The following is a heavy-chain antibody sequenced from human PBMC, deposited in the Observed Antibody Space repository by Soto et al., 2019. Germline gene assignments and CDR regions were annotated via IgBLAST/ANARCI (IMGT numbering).Heavy chain of an antibody. CDR3: AAGPVYYYGMDV. CDR2: IVVGSGNT. CDR1: GFTFTSSA. J-gene: IGHJ6*02. V-gene: IGHV1-58*02. Sequence: SVKVSCKASGFTFTSSAMQWVRQARGQRLEWIGWIVVGSGNTNYAQKFQERVTITRDMSTSTAYMELSSLRSEDTAVYYCAAGPVYYYGMDVWGQGTTVTVSS.